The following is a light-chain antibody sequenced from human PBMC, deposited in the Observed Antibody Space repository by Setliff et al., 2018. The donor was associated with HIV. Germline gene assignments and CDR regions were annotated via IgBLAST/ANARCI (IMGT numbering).Light chain of an antibody. CDR3: CSYTGSSTFDV. CDR1: NNNIGSYA. J-gene: IGLJ1*01. V-gene: IGLV2-23*03. Sequence: QSVLTQEASVSGTVGQEVTLSCTGNNNNIGSYAVGWYQQISHGAPKTVMFGNSPPSGIPDRFSGSKSGTTASLTISGLQPEDEADYYCCSYTGSSTFDVFGTGTKVTVL. CDR2: GN.